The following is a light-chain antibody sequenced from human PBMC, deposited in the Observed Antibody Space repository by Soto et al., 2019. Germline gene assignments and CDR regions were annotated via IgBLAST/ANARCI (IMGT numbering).Light chain of an antibody. CDR1: QSISSH. V-gene: IGKV1-39*01. CDR3: QQSPSAPLT. CDR2: AAS. Sequence: QMTQSPSSLFASVGDRVTITCRASQSISSHLNWYQQKVGQTPRLLIYAASTLQSEVPPRFSGSGSGTEFTLTISGLQREDCATYYCQQSPSAPLTFGGGTKIQI. J-gene: IGKJ4*01.